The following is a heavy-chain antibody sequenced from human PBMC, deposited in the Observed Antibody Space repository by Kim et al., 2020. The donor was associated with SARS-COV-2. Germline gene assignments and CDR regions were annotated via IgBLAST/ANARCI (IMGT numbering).Heavy chain of an antibody. J-gene: IGHJ4*02. CDR3: ARSQSGYSYFDY. D-gene: IGHD3-3*01. Sequence: YDPSLNSRVTRSVATSKNQFTLRLRYVTAADTAVYYCARSQSGYSYFDYWGQGTLVTVSS. V-gene: IGHV4-4*09.